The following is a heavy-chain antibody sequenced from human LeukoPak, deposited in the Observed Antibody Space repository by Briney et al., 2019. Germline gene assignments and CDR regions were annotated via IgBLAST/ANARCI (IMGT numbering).Heavy chain of an antibody. CDR1: GFTFSSYD. V-gene: IGHV3-13*01. J-gene: IGHJ2*01. CDR3: ARGRYYDSSGYYYNGKYLDL. D-gene: IGHD3-22*01. CDR2: IGTAGDT. Sequence: GGSLRLSCAASGFTFSSYDMHWVRQATGKGLEWVSAIGTAGDTYYPGSVKGRFTISRENAKNSLYLQMNSLRAGDTAVYYCARGRYYDSSGYYYNGKYLDLWGRGTLVTVSS.